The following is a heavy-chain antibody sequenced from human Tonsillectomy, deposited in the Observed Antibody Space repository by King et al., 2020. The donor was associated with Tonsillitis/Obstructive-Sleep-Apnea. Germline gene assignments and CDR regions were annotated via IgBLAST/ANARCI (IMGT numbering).Heavy chain of an antibody. CDR1: GGSFSGYY. D-gene: IGHD3-10*01. Sequence: VQLQQWGAGLLKPSETLSLTCAVYGGSFSGYYWSWIRQPPGKGLEWIGKINHSGSSNYNPSLKSRGTISIDTSKNHLSLKVSSVTAADTAVYYCARMVPALFDALDIWGQGTTVTVSS. J-gene: IGHJ3*02. CDR2: INHSGSS. CDR3: ARMVPALFDALDI. V-gene: IGHV4-34*01.